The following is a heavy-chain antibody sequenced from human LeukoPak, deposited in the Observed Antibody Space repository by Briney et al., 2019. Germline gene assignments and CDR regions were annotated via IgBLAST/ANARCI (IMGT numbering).Heavy chain of an antibody. CDR2: INSSSNTV. D-gene: IGHD6-19*01. CDR3: ARDTTRSGWYYFDY. V-gene: IGHV3-48*02. J-gene: IGHJ4*02. Sequence: PRGALRLSCAAPGFTLSYYSMNSVRHAPRKGREWGSYINSSSNTVYYADSVKGRFTISRDNAKNSLYLQMNSLRDEDTAVYYCARDTTRSGWYYFDYWGQGTLVTVSS. CDR1: GFTLSYYS.